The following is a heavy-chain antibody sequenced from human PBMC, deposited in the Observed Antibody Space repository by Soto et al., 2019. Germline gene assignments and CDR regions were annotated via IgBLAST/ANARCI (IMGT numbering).Heavy chain of an antibody. D-gene: IGHD2-2*02. CDR2: IIPIFNTT. Sequence: QVQLVQSGAEVKTPGSSLKVSCTVSGTRFSNYVISWVRQAPGQGLEWLGRIIPIFNTTQYPQKLQGRVTITADKSTNTASLELSSLRFDDTAVYYCVREGRGKKAGYNGLVSLGYWGQGTPVTVSS. J-gene: IGHJ4*02. CDR1: GTRFSNYV. V-gene: IGHV1-69*06. CDR3: VREGRGKKAGYNGLVSLGY.